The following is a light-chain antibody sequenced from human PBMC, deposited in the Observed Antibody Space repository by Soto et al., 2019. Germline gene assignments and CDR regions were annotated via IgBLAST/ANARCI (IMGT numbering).Light chain of an antibody. Sequence: DIQRTQSPSTLSGSVGDRGTITCRASRSMSRWLAWYQQKPGKAPKLLIYKASSLESGVPSRFSGSGSGTEFTLTISSLQPDDFATYYCQQYNSLMYTLGQGTRLEIK. CDR2: KAS. J-gene: IGKJ5*01. CDR1: RSMSRW. CDR3: QQYNSLMYT. V-gene: IGKV1-5*03.